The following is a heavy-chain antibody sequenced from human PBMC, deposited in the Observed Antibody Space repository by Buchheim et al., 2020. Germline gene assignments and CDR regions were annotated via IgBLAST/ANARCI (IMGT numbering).Heavy chain of an antibody. D-gene: IGHD3-10*01. J-gene: IGHJ4*02. CDR1: GFTFSSYA. V-gene: IGHV3-30-3*01. CDR2: ISYDGSNK. CDR3: AGDFHGSGSYFDY. Sequence: QVQLVESGGGVVQPGRSLRLSCAASGFTFSSYAMHWVRQAPGKGLEWVAVISYDGSNKYYADSVKGRFTISRDNSKNTLYLQMNSLRAEDTAVYYCAGDFHGSGSYFDYWGQGTL.